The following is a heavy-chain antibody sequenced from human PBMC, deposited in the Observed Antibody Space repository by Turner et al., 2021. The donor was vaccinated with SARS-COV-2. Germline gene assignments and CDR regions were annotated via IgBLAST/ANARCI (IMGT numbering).Heavy chain of an antibody. V-gene: IGHV3-30*03. CDR2: ISYDGSNK. CDR1: GFTFSSYV. CDR3: ARDSGDFDY. Sequence: QVQLVESGGGVVQPGRSLSLSCAASGFTFSSYVMHWVRQAPGKGLEWVALISYDGSNKYYADSVKGRFTISRDNSKNTLYLQMNSLRAEDTAVYYCARDSGDFDYWGQGTLVTVSS. D-gene: IGHD3-10*01. J-gene: IGHJ4*02.